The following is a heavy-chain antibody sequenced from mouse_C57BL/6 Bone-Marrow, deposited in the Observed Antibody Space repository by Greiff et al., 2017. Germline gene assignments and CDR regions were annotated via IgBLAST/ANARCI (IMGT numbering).Heavy chain of an antibody. CDR2: IRNKANGYTT. Sequence: DVMLVESGGGLVQPGGSLSLSCAASGFPFTDYYMSWVRQPPGKALEWLGFIRNKANGYTTEYSASVKGRFTISRDNSQSILSLQMNALRAEDSATYYCASHNYSGSSPYAMDYWGQGTSVTVSS. D-gene: IGHD1-1*01. CDR3: ASHNYSGSSPYAMDY. V-gene: IGHV7-3*01. J-gene: IGHJ4*01. CDR1: GFPFTDYY.